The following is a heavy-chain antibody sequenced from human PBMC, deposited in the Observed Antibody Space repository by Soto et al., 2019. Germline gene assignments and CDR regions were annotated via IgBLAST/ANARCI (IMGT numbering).Heavy chain of an antibody. CDR2: IWYDESNK. V-gene: IGHV3-30*02. Sequence: GGSLRLSCAASGFTFSYYGMHWVRQAPGKGLEWVAIIWYDESNKYYADSVTGRFTISRDNSNNMVYLQMNSLRAEHTAVYYCAKGGSNAAMDVWGQGTTVTV. CDR3: AKGGSNAAMDV. CDR1: GFTFSYYG. D-gene: IGHD1-26*01. J-gene: IGHJ6*02.